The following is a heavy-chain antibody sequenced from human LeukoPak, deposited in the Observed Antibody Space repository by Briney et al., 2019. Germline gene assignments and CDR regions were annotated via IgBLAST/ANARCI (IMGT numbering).Heavy chain of an antibody. D-gene: IGHD2-2*01. CDR3: ARDRLRYCSSTSCYWW. CDR1: GFTFSSYS. V-gene: IGHV3-21*01. CDR2: ISSSSGYI. Sequence: GGSLRLSCAASGFTFSSYSMNWVRQAPGKGLEWVSSISSSSGYIYYADSVKGRFTISRDNAKNSLYLQMNSLRAEDTAVYYCARDRLRYCSSTSCYWWWGQGTLVTVSP. J-gene: IGHJ4*02.